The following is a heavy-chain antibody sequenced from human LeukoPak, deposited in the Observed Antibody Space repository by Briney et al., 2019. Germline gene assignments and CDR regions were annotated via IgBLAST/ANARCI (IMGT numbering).Heavy chain of an antibody. D-gene: IGHD3-22*01. J-gene: IGHJ4*02. V-gene: IGHV4-34*09. CDR3: ARGYYDSSGALVDY. Sequence: PSETLSLTCAVYGGSFSGYYWSWIRQPPGKGLEWIGEINHSGSTNYNPSLKSRVTISVDTSKNQFSLKLSSVTAADTAVYYCARGYYDSSGALVDYWGQGTLVTVSS. CDR1: GGSFSGYY. CDR2: INHSGST.